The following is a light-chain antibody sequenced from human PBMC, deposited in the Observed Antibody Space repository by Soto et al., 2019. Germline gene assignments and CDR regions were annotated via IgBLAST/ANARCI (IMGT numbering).Light chain of an antibody. CDR3: ISYIPSTTTHWV. CDR2: EVY. CDR1: NGDVGGYDR. Sequence: QSALTQPASVSGSPGQSITSSCTGTNGDVGGYDRVSWYQHHPGKAPKLLIFEVYNRPSGISDRFSGFKSGDTASLTISGLQAEDEADYYCISYIPSTTTHWVFGGGTKVTVL. V-gene: IGLV2-14*01. J-gene: IGLJ3*02.